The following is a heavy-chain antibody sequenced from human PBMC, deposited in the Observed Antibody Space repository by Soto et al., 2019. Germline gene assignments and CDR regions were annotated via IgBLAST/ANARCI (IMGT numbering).Heavy chain of an antibody. D-gene: IGHD3-22*01. CDR1: GFTFSDYY. CDR3: ARDRYYDTYYYYYMDV. V-gene: IGHV3-11*01. Sequence: GGSLRLSCAASGFTFSDYYMSWIRQAPGKGLEWVSYISSSGSTIYYADSVKGRFTISRDNAKNSLYLQMNSLRAEDTAVYYCARDRYYDTYYYYYMDVWGKGTTVTVSS. CDR2: ISSSGSTI. J-gene: IGHJ6*03.